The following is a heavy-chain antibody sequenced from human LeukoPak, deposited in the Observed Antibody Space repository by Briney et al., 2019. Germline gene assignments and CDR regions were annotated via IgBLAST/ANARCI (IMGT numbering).Heavy chain of an antibody. Sequence: PGGSLRLSCAASGFTFSSYGMHWVRQAPGKGLEWVAVISYDGSNKYYADSVKGRFTISRDNSKNTLYLQMNSLRAEDTAVYYCAKDLDAVYSSSSGFDYWGQGTLVTVSS. J-gene: IGHJ4*02. CDR1: GFTFSSYG. CDR3: AKDLDAVYSSSSGFDY. CDR2: ISYDGSNK. D-gene: IGHD6-13*01. V-gene: IGHV3-30*18.